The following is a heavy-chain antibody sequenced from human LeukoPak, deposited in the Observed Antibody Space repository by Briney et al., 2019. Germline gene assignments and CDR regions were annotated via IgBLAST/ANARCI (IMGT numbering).Heavy chain of an antibody. CDR3: AKSNGYDFWSGYYDY. Sequence: GGSLRLSCAASGFTFSSYAMSWVRQAPGKGLEWVSAISGSGGSTYYADSVKGRFTISRDNSKNTLYLQMNSLRAEDTAVYYCAKSNGYDFWSGYYDYWGQGTLVTVSS. V-gene: IGHV3-23*01. CDR2: ISGSGGST. CDR1: GFTFSSYA. J-gene: IGHJ4*02. D-gene: IGHD3-3*01.